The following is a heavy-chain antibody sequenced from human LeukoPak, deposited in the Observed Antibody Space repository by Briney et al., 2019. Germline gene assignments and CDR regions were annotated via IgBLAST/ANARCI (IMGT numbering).Heavy chain of an antibody. CDR1: GFTFSSYS. CDR2: ITRSNYI. CDR3: ASGYSYGWIDFDY. J-gene: IGHJ4*02. D-gene: IGHD5-18*01. Sequence: GGSLRLSCAASGFTFSSYSMNWVRQAPGKGLEWVSSITRSNYIYYADSVKGRFTISRDNAKNSLYLQMNSLRAEDTAVYYCASGYSYGWIDFDYWGQGTLVTVSS. V-gene: IGHV3-21*06.